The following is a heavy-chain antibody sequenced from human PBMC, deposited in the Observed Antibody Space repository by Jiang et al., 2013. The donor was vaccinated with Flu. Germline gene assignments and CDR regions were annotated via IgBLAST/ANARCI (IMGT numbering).Heavy chain of an antibody. CDR2: INPSGDST. CDR1: GYSFTSHW. Sequence: LVESGADVKKPGASVKVSCKASGYSFTSHWMHWVRQAPGQGLEWMGLINPSGDSTLYAQKFQGRVTLTRDTSTSTDYMEMSSLRSEDTAVYYCARDNSANDVAWWFAPWGQGTLVTVSS. D-gene: IGHD1-1*01. V-gene: IGHV1-46*01. J-gene: IGHJ5*02. CDR3: ARDNSANDVAWWFAP.